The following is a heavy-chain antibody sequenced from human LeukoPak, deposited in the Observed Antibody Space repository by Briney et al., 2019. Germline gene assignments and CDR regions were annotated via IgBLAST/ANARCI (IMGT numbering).Heavy chain of an antibody. J-gene: IGHJ4*02. CDR1: GFTFDDYA. V-gene: IGHV3-9*01. CDR3: ARGAHNYGYIFDY. D-gene: IGHD5-18*01. Sequence: GRSLRLSCAASGFTFDDYAMHWVRQAPGKGLEWVSGISWNSGSIGYADSVKGRFTISRDNAKNSLYLQMNSLRAEDTAVYYCARGAHNYGYIFDYWGQGTLVTVSS. CDR2: ISWNSGSI.